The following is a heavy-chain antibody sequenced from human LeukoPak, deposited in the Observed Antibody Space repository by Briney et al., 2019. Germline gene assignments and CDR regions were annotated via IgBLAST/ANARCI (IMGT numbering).Heavy chain of an antibody. Sequence: SETLSLTCAVSGGSISSTGYCWAWIRQPPGKGLEWIGTIYYSGSTYHNTSLKSRITMSVDTSRNQFSLKLSSVDAADTPVYYCAKAGVRYFDSSGLYAFDFWGQGTTVTVSS. CDR1: GGSISSTGYC. CDR2: IYYSGST. CDR3: AKAGVRYFDSSGLYAFDF. V-gene: IGHV4-39*01. D-gene: IGHD3-22*01. J-gene: IGHJ3*01.